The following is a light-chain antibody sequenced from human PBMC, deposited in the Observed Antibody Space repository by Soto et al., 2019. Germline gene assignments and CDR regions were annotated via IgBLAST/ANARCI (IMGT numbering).Light chain of an antibody. V-gene: IGKV3-20*01. CDR2: GAA. J-gene: IGKJ1*01. Sequence: EIVLTQSPGTLSLSPGERVTLSCRASQSVSSSYLAWYQQKPGQAPRLLIYGAATRATGIPDRFSGSGAGTDFTLTISRLEPEDFAVYYCQQYSTSLTWTFGQGTKVEIK. CDR3: QQYSTSLTWT. CDR1: QSVSSSY.